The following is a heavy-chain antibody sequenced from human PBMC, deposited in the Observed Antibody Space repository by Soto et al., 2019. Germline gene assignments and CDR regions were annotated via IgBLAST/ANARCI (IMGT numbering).Heavy chain of an antibody. Sequence: EGSLRLSCAASGFTFSNAWMSWVRQAPGKGLEWVGRIKSKTDGGTTDYAAPVKGRFTISRDDSKNTLYLQMNSLKTEDTAVYYCTTDPNYYDFWSGYYTGGGGALDMDVWGKGTTVTVSS. J-gene: IGHJ6*03. CDR1: GFTFSNAW. CDR3: TTDPNYYDFWSGYYTGGGGALDMDV. D-gene: IGHD3-3*01. CDR2: IKSKTDGGTT. V-gene: IGHV3-15*01.